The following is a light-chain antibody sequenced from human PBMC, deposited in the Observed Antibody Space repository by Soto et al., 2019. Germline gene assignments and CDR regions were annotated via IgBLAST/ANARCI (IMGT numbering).Light chain of an antibody. V-gene: IGLV2-11*01. CDR3: CSYAGSYTFV. CDR2: DVS. J-gene: IGLJ1*01. Sequence: QSVLTQPRSVSGSPGQSVTLSCTGTSSDVGAYNYVSWYQHHPGQVPKLIIYDVSKWPSGVPDRFSGSKSGNTASLTISGLQAEDEADYYCCSYAGSYTFVFGSGTKLTVL. CDR1: SSDVGAYNY.